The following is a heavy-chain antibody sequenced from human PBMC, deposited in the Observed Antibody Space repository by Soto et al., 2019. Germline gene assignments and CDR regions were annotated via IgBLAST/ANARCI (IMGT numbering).Heavy chain of an antibody. CDR2: IWYDGSKE. D-gene: IGHD5-18*01. V-gene: IGHV3-33*01. CDR3: AREGPYNYGYTY. J-gene: IGHJ4*02. CDR1: GFTFSNYG. Sequence: QVQLMESGGGVVQPGRSLRLSCAASGFTFSNYGMHWFRQAPGKGLEWVATIWYDGSKEYYVDSVKGRFTISRDNSKNTLYLQMNSLRADDTAVYYCAREGPYNYGYTYWGQGTLVTVSS.